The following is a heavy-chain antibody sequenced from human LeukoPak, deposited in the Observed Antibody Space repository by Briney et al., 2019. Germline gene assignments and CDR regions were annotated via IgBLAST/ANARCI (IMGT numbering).Heavy chain of an antibody. D-gene: IGHD1-26*01. CDR2: INPHSGGT. CDR1: GYTFTSYG. CDR3: AMSDRVGATPFDY. J-gene: IGHJ4*02. V-gene: IGHV1-2*02. Sequence: ASVKVSCKASGYTFTSYGISWVRQAPGQGLEWMGWINPHSGGTIYAQNFLGRVTVTSDTSITTAYMQLSRLRSDDTTVYYCAMSDRVGATPFDYWGQGTLVTVSS.